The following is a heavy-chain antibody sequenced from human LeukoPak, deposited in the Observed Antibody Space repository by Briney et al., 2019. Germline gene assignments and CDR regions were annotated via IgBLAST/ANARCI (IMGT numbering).Heavy chain of an antibody. Sequence: ASVKVSCKASGYTFTGYYMHWVRQAPGQGLEWMGWINPNSGGTNYAQKFQGRVTMTRDTSISTAYMELSRLRSDDTAVYYCARAVAGRGYFDYWGQGTLVTVSS. CDR1: GYTFTGYY. D-gene: IGHD6-19*01. J-gene: IGHJ4*02. CDR2: INPNSGGT. V-gene: IGHV1-2*02. CDR3: ARAVAGRGYFDY.